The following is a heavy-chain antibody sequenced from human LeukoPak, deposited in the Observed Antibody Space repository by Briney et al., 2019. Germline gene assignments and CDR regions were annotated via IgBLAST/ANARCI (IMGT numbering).Heavy chain of an antibody. V-gene: IGHV1-24*01. CDR3: VTGLTTMAVDYFDY. J-gene: IGHJ4*02. CDR1: GKTLSDLS. D-gene: IGHD5-18*01. CDR2: SDPEDGER. Sequence: GASVKVSCKVSGKTLSDLSIHWLRQPPGKRLEWLGGSDPEDGERIYAQMFQGRVTMTEDTSIDTAYMELSSLRSEDTAVYYCVTGLTTMAVDYFDYWGQGTLVTVSP.